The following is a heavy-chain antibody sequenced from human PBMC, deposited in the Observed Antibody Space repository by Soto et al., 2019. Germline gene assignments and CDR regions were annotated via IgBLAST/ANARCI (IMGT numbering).Heavy chain of an antibody. V-gene: IGHV4-34*01. CDR2: INHSGST. J-gene: IGHJ4*02. CDR3: ARDKITGLFDY. Sequence: PSETLSLTCAVYGGSFSGYYWTWIRQPPGTGLEWIGEINHSGSTNYNPSLKSRATISVDMSKNQFSLKLTSVTAADTAVYYCARDKITGLFDYWGQGTLVTVSS. CDR1: GGSFSGYY. D-gene: IGHD2-8*02.